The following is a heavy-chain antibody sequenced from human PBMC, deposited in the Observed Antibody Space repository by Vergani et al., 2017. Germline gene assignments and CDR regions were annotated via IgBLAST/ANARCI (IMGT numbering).Heavy chain of an antibody. V-gene: IGHV4-59*12. D-gene: IGHD6-19*01. J-gene: IGHJ4*02. CDR2: IYYSGST. CDR3: ARGRGSSGWYEITGGPLDY. Sequence: QVQLQESGPGLVKPSETLSLTCTVSGGSISSYYWSWIRQPPGKGMEWSGYIYYSGSTNYNPSLKSRVTISVDTSKNQFSLKRSSVTAADTAVYYCARGRGSSGWYEITGGPLDYWGQGTLVTVSS. CDR1: GGSISSYY.